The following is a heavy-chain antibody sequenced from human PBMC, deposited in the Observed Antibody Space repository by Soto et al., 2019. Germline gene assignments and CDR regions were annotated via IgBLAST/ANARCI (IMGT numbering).Heavy chain of an antibody. J-gene: IGHJ6*02. D-gene: IGHD3-16*01. CDR1: GYSVSSNSAA. CDR3: ARFLTFYYYYGMDV. V-gene: IGHV6-1*01. Sequence: QTRSLTWAISGYSVSSNSAAWNLMRQSPSRGLEWLGRTYYRSKWYNDYAVSVKSRITINPDTSKNQFSLQLNSVTPEDTAVYYCARFLTFYYYYGMDVWGQGTTVTVSS. CDR2: TYYRSKWYN.